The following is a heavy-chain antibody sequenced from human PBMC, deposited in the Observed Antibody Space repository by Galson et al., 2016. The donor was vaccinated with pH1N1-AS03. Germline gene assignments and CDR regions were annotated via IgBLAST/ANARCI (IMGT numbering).Heavy chain of an antibody. CDR2: IYPVDSDT. CDR1: GYSFTNHW. Sequence: SGAEVKQPGESLQISCKGSGYSFTNHWIAWVRQMPGKGLEWMGFIYPVDSDTRYSPSFQGQVTISADKSVTTAFLQWSSLKASDTAIYYCARHREYQVLSSAMDVWGQGTTVTVSS. J-gene: IGHJ6*02. D-gene: IGHD2-2*01. CDR3: ARHREYQVLSSAMDV. V-gene: IGHV5-51*01.